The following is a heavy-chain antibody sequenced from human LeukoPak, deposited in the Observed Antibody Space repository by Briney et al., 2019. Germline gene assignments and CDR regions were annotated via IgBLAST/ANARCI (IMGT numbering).Heavy chain of an antibody. J-gene: IGHJ4*02. CDR1: GGSIISGNW. D-gene: IGHD5-12*01. CDR3: ASSDGLPPRSDSSYDVFDY. CDR2: IYHSGRT. Sequence: SETLSLTCAVSGGSIISGNWWSWVRQPPGKGLEWIGGIYHSGRTNYNPSLKSRVTISLDKSKNQFSLNLSSVTAAGTALYYCASSDGLPPRSDSSYDVFDYWGQGTLVTVSS. V-gene: IGHV4-4*02.